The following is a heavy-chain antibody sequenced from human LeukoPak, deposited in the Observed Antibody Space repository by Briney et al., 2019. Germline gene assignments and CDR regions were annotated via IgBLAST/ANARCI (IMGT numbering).Heavy chain of an antibody. V-gene: IGHV3-43*02. CDR2: ISGDGSNT. J-gene: IGHJ4*02. D-gene: IGHD3-16*02. Sequence: PGGSLRLSCAAAGFTFDEYAMHWVRQAPGKGLEWVSLISGDGSNTWYADSVKGRFTISRDNTENSLYLHMSSLGTEDTAFYYCAKDKSPLYYDYIWGSYRLPFDSWGQGTLVTVSS. CDR3: AKDKSPLYYDYIWGSYRLPFDS. CDR1: GFTFDEYA.